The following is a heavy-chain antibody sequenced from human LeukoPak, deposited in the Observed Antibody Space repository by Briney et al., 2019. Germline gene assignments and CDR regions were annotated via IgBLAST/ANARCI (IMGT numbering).Heavy chain of an antibody. CDR3: ARARIRKVVPAYHYYYYYMDV. V-gene: IGHV1-69*13. Sequence: SVKVSCKASGYTFTSYGISWVRQAPGQGLEWMGGIIPIFGTANYAQKFQGRVTITADESTSTAYMELSSLRSEDTAVYYCARARIRKVVPAYHYYYYYMDVWGKGTTVTVSS. CDR1: GYTFTSYG. J-gene: IGHJ6*03. CDR2: IIPIFGTA. D-gene: IGHD2-2*01.